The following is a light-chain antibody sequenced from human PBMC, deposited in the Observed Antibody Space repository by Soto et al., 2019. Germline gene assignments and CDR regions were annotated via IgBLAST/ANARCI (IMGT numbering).Light chain of an antibody. V-gene: IGLV1-40*01. Sequence: QSVLTQPPSVSGAPGQRVTISCTGSSSNIGAGYNVHWYQQLPGTAPKLLIYGNDNRPSGIPERFSGSNSGDTATLTISGTQAMDDAEYYCLVWASSSVVFGGGTKLTVL. J-gene: IGLJ2*01. CDR1: SSNIGAGYN. CDR2: GND. CDR3: LVWASSSVV.